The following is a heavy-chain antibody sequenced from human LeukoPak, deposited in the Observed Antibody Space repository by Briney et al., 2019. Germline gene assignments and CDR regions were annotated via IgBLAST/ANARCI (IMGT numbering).Heavy chain of an antibody. CDR2: ISGGGGST. D-gene: IGHD2-2*01. J-gene: IGHJ5*02. Sequence: GGSLRLSCAASGFTFNSYAMSWVRQAPGKGLEWVSVISGGGGSTYYADSLKGRFTISRDNSKNTLYLQMNSLRAEDTAFYFCARLPTAINGYFDPWGQGALVTVSS. CDR3: ARLPTAINGYFDP. V-gene: IGHV3-23*01. CDR1: GFTFNSYA.